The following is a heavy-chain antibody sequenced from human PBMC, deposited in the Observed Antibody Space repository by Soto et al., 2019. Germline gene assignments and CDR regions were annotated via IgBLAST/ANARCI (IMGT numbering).Heavy chain of an antibody. Sequence: QLQLQESGPGLVKPSETLSLTCTVSGGSISSSSYYWGWIRQPPGKGLEWIGSIYYSGSTYYNPSLKSRVTISVDTSMNQFSLKLSSVTAADTAVYYCPRRIAAAGNWFDPCGQGTLVTVSS. D-gene: IGHD6-13*01. CDR1: GGSISSSSYY. V-gene: IGHV4-39*01. CDR3: PRRIAAAGNWFDP. CDR2: IYYSGST. J-gene: IGHJ5*02.